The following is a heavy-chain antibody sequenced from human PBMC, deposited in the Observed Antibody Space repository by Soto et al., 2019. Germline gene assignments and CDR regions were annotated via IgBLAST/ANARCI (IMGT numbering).Heavy chain of an antibody. CDR2: FSSGSSDT. CDR1: GFTVRTNG. CDR3: AGHGGYSY. V-gene: IGHV3-23*01. Sequence: EVQLLESGGGLVQAGGSLRLSCAATGFTVRTNGMSWVRQAPGKGLEWVASFSSGSSDTHYADSLKGRFAISRDNSKNTLYLQMISLRVEDTALYYCAGHGGYSYLGQGTLVTVSS. J-gene: IGHJ4*02. D-gene: IGHD2-15*01.